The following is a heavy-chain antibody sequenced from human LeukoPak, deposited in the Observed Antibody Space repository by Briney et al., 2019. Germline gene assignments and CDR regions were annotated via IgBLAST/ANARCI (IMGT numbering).Heavy chain of an antibody. CDR2: ISNSDGST. CDR1: GFTFSSYA. CDR3: AKGRAVAGIFYYGMDV. D-gene: IGHD6-19*01. Sequence: GGSLRLSCAASGFTFSSYAMNWVRQAPGKGLEWVSSISNSDGSTYYADFVKGRFTISRDNSKNTLHLQMNSLRAEGTAVYYCAKGRAVAGIFYYGMDVWGQGTTVTVSS. V-gene: IGHV3-23*01. J-gene: IGHJ6*02.